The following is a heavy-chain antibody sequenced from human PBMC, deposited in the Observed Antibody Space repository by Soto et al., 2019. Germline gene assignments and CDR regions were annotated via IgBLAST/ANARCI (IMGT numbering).Heavy chain of an antibody. Sequence: GXSVKVSCKASGGTFISYAIIWVRQAPGQGLEWMGGIIPIFGTANYAQKFQGRVTITADESTSTAYMELSSLRSEDTAVYYCARARGYYDSSGYSYYFDYWGQGTLVTVSS. CDR2: IIPIFGTA. CDR1: GGTFISYA. V-gene: IGHV1-69*01. CDR3: ARARGYYDSSGYSYYFDY. J-gene: IGHJ4*02. D-gene: IGHD3-22*01.